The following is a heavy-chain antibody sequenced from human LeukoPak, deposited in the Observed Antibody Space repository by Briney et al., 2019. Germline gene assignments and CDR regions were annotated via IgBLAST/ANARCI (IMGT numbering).Heavy chain of an antibody. CDR2: IYYSGST. D-gene: IGHD1-1*01. CDR3: ARLGTANWFDP. V-gene: IGHV4-59*08. Sequence: SETLSLTCTVSGGSISSYYWSWIRQPPGRGLERIGYIYYSGSTNYNPSLKSRVTISVDTSKNQFSLKLSSVTAADTAVYYCARLGTANWFDPWGQGTLVTVSS. J-gene: IGHJ5*02. CDR1: GGSISSYY.